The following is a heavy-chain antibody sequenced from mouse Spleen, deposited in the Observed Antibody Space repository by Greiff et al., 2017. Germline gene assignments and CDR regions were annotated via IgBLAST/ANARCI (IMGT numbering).Heavy chain of an antibody. CDR3: ARGDYYGSYYYAMDY. V-gene: IGHV4-1*02. CDR2: INPDSSTI. Sequence: EVKLMESGGGLVQPGGSLKLSCAASGFDFSRYWMSWVRQAPGKGLEWIGEINPDSSTINYTPSLKDKFIISRDNAKNTLYLQMSKVRSEDTALYYCARGDYYGSYYYAMDYWGQGTSVTVSS. J-gene: IGHJ4*01. D-gene: IGHD1-1*01. CDR1: GFDFSRYW.